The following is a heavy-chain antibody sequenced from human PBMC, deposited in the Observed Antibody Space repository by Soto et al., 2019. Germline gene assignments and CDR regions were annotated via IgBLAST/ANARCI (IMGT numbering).Heavy chain of an antibody. CDR3: ARGQVVAAQH. V-gene: IGHV4-30-2*01. CDR1: GGYISSGGYS. D-gene: IGHD2-15*01. J-gene: IGHJ4*02. Sequence: QLQLQESGSGLVKPSQTLSLTCAVSGGYISSGGYSWNWIRQPPGKGLEWIGYIYHSGSTYYNPSLKRRVTIAVDRSKNQFSLKLSSVTAADTAVYYCARGQVVAAQHWGQGTLVTVSS. CDR2: IYHSGST.